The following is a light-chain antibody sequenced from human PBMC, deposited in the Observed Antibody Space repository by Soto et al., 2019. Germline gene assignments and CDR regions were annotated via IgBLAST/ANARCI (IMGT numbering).Light chain of an antibody. CDR2: WAS. V-gene: IGKV4-1*01. J-gene: IGKJ4*01. CDR1: QSVLSSADNRIF. CDR3: HQYHSSPLT. Sequence: DFVLTQSPDSLAVSLGDRATINCKSSQSVLSSADNRIFLSWYQHKSGQPPKLLISWASIRASGVPDRFSGSGSGTDFTLTINNVQTEDVAIYYCHQYHSSPLTFGGGTKVEIK.